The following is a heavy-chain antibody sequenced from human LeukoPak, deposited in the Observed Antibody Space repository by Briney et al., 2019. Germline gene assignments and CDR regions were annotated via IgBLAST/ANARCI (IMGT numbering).Heavy chain of an antibody. CDR2: ISGSGGST. J-gene: IGHJ4*02. Sequence: GGTLRLSCAASGFTFSSYAMSWVRQAPGKGLEWVSAISGSGGSTYYADSVKGRFTISRDNSKNTLYLQMNSLRAEDTAVYYCAKGHDVYSSGWYYFDYWGQGTLVTVSS. V-gene: IGHV3-23*01. CDR3: AKGHDVYSSGWYYFDY. CDR1: GFTFSSYA. D-gene: IGHD6-19*01.